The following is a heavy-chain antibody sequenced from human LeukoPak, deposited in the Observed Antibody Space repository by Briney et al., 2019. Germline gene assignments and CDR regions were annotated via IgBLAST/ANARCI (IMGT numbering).Heavy chain of an antibody. D-gene: IGHD7-27*01. V-gene: IGHV3-7*01. CDR2: IKQDGSGQ. CDR3: ARDLITGAPGADY. CDR1: GFTFSAYW. J-gene: IGHJ4*02. Sequence: GGSLRLSCAASGFTFSAYWMSWVRQAPGKGLEWVANIKQDGSGQFYVDSVKGRFTISRDNPKISLYLQMNSLRAEDTAVYYCARDLITGAPGADYWGQGTLVTVSS.